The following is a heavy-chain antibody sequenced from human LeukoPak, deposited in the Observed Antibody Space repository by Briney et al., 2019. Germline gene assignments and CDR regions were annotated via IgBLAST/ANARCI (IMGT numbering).Heavy chain of an antibody. J-gene: IGHJ5*02. D-gene: IGHD1-26*01. CDR1: GFTFSGYN. V-gene: IGHV3-21*01. Sequence: GGSLRLSCVASGFTFSGYNMDWVRQAPGKGLEWVSSISSSSQSIYYADSLKGRFTIARDNTKNSLYLQMNSLRVEDTAVYYCARERSGPAVRAHNWFDPWGQGTLVIVSS. CDR3: ARERSGPAVRAHNWFDP. CDR2: ISSSSQSI.